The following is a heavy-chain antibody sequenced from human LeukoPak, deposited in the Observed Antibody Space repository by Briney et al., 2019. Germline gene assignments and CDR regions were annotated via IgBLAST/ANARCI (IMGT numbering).Heavy chain of an antibody. CDR3: ASSIAVAGIDAFDI. Sequence: GGSLRLSCAASGFTFSSYSMNWVRQAPGKGLEWVSYISSSSSTIYYADSVKGRFTISRDNAKNSLYLQMNSLRAEDTAVYYCASSIAVAGIDAFDIWGQGTMVTVSS. CDR1: GFTFSSYS. J-gene: IGHJ3*02. V-gene: IGHV3-48*01. CDR2: ISSSSSTI. D-gene: IGHD6-19*01.